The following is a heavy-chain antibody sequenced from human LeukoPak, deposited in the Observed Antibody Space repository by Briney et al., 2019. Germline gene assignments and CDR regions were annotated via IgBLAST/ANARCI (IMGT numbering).Heavy chain of an antibody. D-gene: IGHD1-1*01. CDR3: AKVDYWSPENYFDS. V-gene: IGHV3-23*01. CDR2: ITDDEDT. Sequence: PGGSLRLSCVASGFPFRSYAMTWVRRTPGKGLESVSVITDDEDTYYADSVKGRFTISRDNSQNTVFLQMNSLRVEDTAVYYCAKVDYWSPENYFDSWGQGTLVTVSS. J-gene: IGHJ4*02. CDR1: GFPFRSYA.